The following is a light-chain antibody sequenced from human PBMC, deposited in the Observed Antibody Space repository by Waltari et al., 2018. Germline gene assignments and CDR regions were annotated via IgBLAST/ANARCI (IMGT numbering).Light chain of an antibody. J-gene: IGLJ3*02. V-gene: IGLV3-27*01. Sequence: SFELTQTSSFSVSPGQTVRITCSGDVLANKYHRWFQQKPGQALILTMSKDTERPSGIPERFSGSSSGTTVTLTISGAQVDDEADYYCYSAADNDLGVFGGGTKLTVL. CDR1: VLANKY. CDR3: YSAADNDLGV. CDR2: KDT.